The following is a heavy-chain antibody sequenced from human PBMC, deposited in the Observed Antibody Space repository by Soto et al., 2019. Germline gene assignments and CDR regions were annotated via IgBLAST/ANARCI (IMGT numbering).Heavy chain of an antibody. Sequence: QLQLQESGPGLVKPSETLSLTCTVSGGSISSSSYYWGWIRQPPGKGLEWIGSIYYSGSTYYNPSLKSRVTISVETSKNQFSLKLSSVTAADTAVYYCARRGDIVVVPAATFYGMDVWGQGTTVTVSS. J-gene: IGHJ6*02. CDR3: ARRGDIVVVPAATFYGMDV. D-gene: IGHD2-2*01. CDR2: IYYSGST. V-gene: IGHV4-39*01. CDR1: GGSISSSSYY.